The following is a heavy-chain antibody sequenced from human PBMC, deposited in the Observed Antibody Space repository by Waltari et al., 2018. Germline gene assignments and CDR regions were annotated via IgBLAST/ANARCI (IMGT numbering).Heavy chain of an antibody. V-gene: IGHV4-34*01. CDR1: GGSFSGYY. CDR2: INHSGST. Sequence: QVQLQQWGAGLLKPSETLSLTCAVYGGSFSGYYWSWIRQPPGKGLEWIGEINHSGSTTYNPSLKSRVTISVDTSKNQFSLKLSSVTAADTAVYYCARDYGSGSHQFDPWGQGTLVTVSS. J-gene: IGHJ5*02. CDR3: ARDYGSGSHQFDP. D-gene: IGHD3-10*01.